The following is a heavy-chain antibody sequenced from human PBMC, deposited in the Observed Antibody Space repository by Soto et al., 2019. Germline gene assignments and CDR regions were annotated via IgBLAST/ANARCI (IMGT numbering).Heavy chain of an antibody. V-gene: IGHV1-69*01. CDR1: GVTFSSET. Sequence: QVQLVQSGADVKKPGSSVKVSCQASGVTFSSETLGWVRQAPGQGLEWVGGIIPLFGTASYAQKFQGRVTITAHECTSTVYMELSSLRSDDTAVYFCATELGENPASPFDAWGQGALGTVSS. J-gene: IGHJ4*02. D-gene: IGHD3-10*01. CDR2: IIPLFGTA. CDR3: ATELGENPASPFDA.